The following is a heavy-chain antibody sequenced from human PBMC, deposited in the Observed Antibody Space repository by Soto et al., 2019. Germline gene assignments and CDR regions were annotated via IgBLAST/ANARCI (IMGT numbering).Heavy chain of an antibody. CDR3: ARDLYCSSSWDFDN. J-gene: IGHJ4*02. V-gene: IGHV3-30-3*01. D-gene: IGHD6-6*01. CDR2: ISYDGSNK. CDR1: GFTFSSHI. Sequence: QVQLVESGGGVVQPGRSLRLSCAASGFTFSSHIIHWVRQAPGKWLEWVAVISYDGSNKYYADSVKGRFIISRDNYKNKRHQQVNSIRAAETAVYYCARDLYCSSSWDFDNWGQGTMVTVSS.